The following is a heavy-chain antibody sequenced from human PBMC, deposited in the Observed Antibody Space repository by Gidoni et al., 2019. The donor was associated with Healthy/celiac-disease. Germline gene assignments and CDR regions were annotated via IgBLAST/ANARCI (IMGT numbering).Heavy chain of an antibody. CDR3: AKDQAAAGSFDY. V-gene: IGHV3-23*01. J-gene: IGHJ4*02. D-gene: IGHD6-13*01. Sequence: EVPLLESGGGLVQPGGSLRLSCAASGFTFSSYAMSWVRQAPGKGLEWVSAISGSGGSTYYADSVKGRFTISRDNSKNTLYLQMNSLRAEDTAVYYCAKDQAAAGSFDYWGQGTLVTVSS. CDR1: GFTFSSYA. CDR2: ISGSGGST.